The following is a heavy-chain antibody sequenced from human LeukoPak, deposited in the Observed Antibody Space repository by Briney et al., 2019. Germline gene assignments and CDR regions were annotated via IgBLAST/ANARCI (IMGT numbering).Heavy chain of an antibody. CDR3: ARDTAMVTPEYYFDY. Sequence: EASVKVSCKASGYTFTGYYMHWVRQAPGQGLEWMGWINPNSGGTNYAQKFQGRVTMTRDTSISTAYMELSRLRSDDTAVYYCARDTAMVTPEYYFDYGGQGTLVTVPS. CDR2: INPNSGGT. J-gene: IGHJ4*02. V-gene: IGHV1-2*02. D-gene: IGHD5-18*01. CDR1: GYTFTGYY.